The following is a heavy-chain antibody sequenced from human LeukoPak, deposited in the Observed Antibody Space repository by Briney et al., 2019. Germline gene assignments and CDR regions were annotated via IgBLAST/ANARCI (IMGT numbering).Heavy chain of an antibody. CDR2: IYYNGRT. D-gene: IGHD3-22*01. CDR1: GGSISSSSYS. V-gene: IGHV4-39*01. J-gene: IGHJ3*02. CDR3: ARQDYYDSSGYCDAFDI. Sequence: SETLSLTCTVSGGSISSSSYSWGWVRQPPGKGLEWIGSIYYNGRTYYNPSLRSRVTISVDTSKNQFSLKLSSVTAADTAVYYCARQDYYDSSGYCDAFDIWGQGTMVTVSS.